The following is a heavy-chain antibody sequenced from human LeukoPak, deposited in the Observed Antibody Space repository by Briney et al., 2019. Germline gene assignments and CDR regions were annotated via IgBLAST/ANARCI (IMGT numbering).Heavy chain of an antibody. CDR3: ARGSGSRPFDY. CDR1: GGSLSDSY. Sequence: PSETLSLTCAVSGGSLSDSYWTWIRQTPGKGLEWIGCIYYRGTAYYNPSLRSRVSIPVDTSKNQFSLKMTSVTAADTAVFYCARGSGSRPFDYWGQGTLVTVSS. CDR2: IYYRGTA. J-gene: IGHJ4*02. V-gene: IGHV4-59*12. D-gene: IGHD1-26*01.